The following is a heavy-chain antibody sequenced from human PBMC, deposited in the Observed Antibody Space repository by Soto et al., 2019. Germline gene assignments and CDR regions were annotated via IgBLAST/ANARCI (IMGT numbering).Heavy chain of an antibody. V-gene: IGHV3-23*01. Sequence: GGSLRLSCAASGFTFSSYAMSWVRQAPGKGLEWVSAISGSGGSTYYADSVKGRFTISRDNSKNTLYLQMNSLRAEDTAVYYCAKEEWTLAAAGTGFDYWGQGTLVTVSS. D-gene: IGHD6-13*01. CDR1: GFTFSSYA. CDR3: AKEEWTLAAAGTGFDY. CDR2: ISGSGGST. J-gene: IGHJ4*02.